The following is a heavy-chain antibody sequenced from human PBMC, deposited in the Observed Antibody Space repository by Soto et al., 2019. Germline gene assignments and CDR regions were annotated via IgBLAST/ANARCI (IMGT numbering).Heavy chain of an antibody. J-gene: IGHJ6*02. CDR3: ATDLSIAARPSSGMDV. CDR2: IIPIFGTA. CDR1: GGTFSSYA. Sequence: QVQLVQSGAEVKKPGSSVKVSCKASGGTFSSYAISWVRQAPGQGLEWMGGIIPIFGTANYAQKFQGRVTITADESTSTAYMELSSLRSEDTAVYYCATDLSIAARPSSGMDVWGQGTTVTVSS. V-gene: IGHV1-69*01. D-gene: IGHD6-6*01.